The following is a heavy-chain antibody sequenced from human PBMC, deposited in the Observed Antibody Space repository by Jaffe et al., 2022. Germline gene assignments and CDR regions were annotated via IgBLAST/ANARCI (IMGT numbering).Heavy chain of an antibody. Sequence: QVQLQQWGAGLLKPSETLSLTCAVYGGSFSGYYWSWIRQPPGKGLEWIGEINHSGSTNYNPSLKSRVTISVDTSKNQFSLKLSSVTAADTAVYYCARGVTRFLESNFDYWGQGTLVTVSS. J-gene: IGHJ4*02. CDR2: INHSGST. CDR1: GGSFSGYY. D-gene: IGHD3-3*01. V-gene: IGHV4-34*01. CDR3: ARGVTRFLESNFDY.